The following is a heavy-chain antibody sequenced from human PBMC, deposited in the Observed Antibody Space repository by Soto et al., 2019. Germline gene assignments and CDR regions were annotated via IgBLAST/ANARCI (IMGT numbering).Heavy chain of an antibody. CDR1: GFTFSSFH. D-gene: IGHD3-22*01. Sequence: PGGPLRLSXAASGFTFSSFHMNWVRQAPGRGLEWVAYITSSSDTIYYSDSVKGRFTISRDNGKNSLFLQMNSLRDEDTAVYYCARVVVVIPPGYYYAMDVWGQGTTVTVSS. J-gene: IGHJ6*02. CDR3: ARVVVVIPPGYYYAMDV. CDR2: ITSSSDTI. V-gene: IGHV3-48*02.